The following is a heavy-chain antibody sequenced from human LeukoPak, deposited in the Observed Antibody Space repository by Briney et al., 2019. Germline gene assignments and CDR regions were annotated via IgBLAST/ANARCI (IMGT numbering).Heavy chain of an antibody. CDR3: ARVSGLTGRTPDAFDI. Sequence: SETLSLTCTVSGGSISSGGYYWSWLRQHPGKGLEWIGYIYYSGSTYYNPSLKSRVTISVDTSKNQFSLKLSSVTAADTAVYYCARVSGLTGRTPDAFDIWGPGKMVTASS. D-gene: IGHD1-14*01. J-gene: IGHJ3*02. CDR1: GGSISSGGYY. V-gene: IGHV4-31*03. CDR2: IYYSGST.